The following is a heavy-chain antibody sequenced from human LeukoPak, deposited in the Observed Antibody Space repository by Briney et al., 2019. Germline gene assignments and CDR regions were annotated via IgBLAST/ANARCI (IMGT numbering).Heavy chain of an antibody. V-gene: IGHV3-15*01. D-gene: IGHD5-12*01. CDR1: GLTFSDAW. CDR2: IRNDRIT. CDR3: TWMATIFTVDY. J-gene: IGHJ4*02. Sequence: GESLRLSCALSGLTFSDAWMSWVRQAPGKGLEWVGRIRNDRITDYAAPVQGRFSISRDNSKNTFYLQMNSLRTEDTGMYFCTWMATIFTVDYWGQRTLVTVSS.